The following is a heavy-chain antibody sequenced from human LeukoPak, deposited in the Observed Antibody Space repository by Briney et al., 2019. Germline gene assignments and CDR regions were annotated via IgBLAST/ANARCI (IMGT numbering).Heavy chain of an antibody. J-gene: IGHJ4*02. Sequence: SQTLSLTCAVSGGSISSGGYSWSWIWQLPGKGLEWIGYIYHSGSTYYNPSLKSRVTISVDRSKNQFSLKLSSVTAADTAVYYCAREIPWLSDWGQGTLVTVSS. V-gene: IGHV4-30-2*01. CDR1: GGSISSGGYS. CDR2: IYHSGST. CDR3: AREIPWLSD. D-gene: IGHD3-9*01.